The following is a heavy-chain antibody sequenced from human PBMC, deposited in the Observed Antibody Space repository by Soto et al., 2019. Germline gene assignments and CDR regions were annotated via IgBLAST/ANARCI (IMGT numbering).Heavy chain of an antibody. CDR1: GYTFTSHG. CDR2: ISPYNGNT. J-gene: IGHJ4*02. Sequence: ASVKVSCKASGYTFTSHGISWVRQAPGQGLEWMGWISPYNGNTNYAQSLQGRVTMTTATSTTTAYMALRSLSYDDTAGYCCARALFAATGSSDYWGQGTLGTVS. V-gene: IGHV1-18*04. D-gene: IGHD6-6*01. CDR3: ARALFAATGSSDY.